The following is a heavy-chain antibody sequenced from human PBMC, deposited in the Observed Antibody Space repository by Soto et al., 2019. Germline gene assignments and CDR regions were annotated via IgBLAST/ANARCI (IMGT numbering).Heavy chain of an antibody. CDR2: ISGSATST. CDR3: AYIPLTNYYYNRVDV. J-gene: IGHJ6*02. Sequence: EVQLLESGGGLVQPGGSLRLSCGASGFTFSRSGMTWVRQAPGKGLEWVSSISGSATSTYYADSVKGRFTISRDNSKNTVYLQMNSLRAEDTAIYYCAYIPLTNYYYNRVDVWGQGTTVTVSS. CDR1: GFTFSRSG. D-gene: IGHD4-17*01. V-gene: IGHV3-23*01.